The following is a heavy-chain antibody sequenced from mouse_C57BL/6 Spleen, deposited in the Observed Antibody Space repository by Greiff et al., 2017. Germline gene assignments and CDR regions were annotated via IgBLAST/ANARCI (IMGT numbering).Heavy chain of an antibody. J-gene: IGHJ1*03. CDR3: TKGDYYGSSYDWYFDV. Sequence: QVQLQQSGAELVRPGASVTLSCKASGYTFTDYEMHWVKQTPVHGLEWIGAIDPETGGTAYNQKFKGKAILTADKSSSTAYMELRSLTSEDSAVSYCTKGDYYGSSYDWYFDVWGTGTTVTVSS. CDR1: GYTFTDYE. D-gene: IGHD1-1*01. V-gene: IGHV1-15*01. CDR2: IDPETGGT.